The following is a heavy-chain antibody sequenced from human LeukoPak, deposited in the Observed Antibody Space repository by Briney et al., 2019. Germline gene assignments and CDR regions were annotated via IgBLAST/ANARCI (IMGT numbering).Heavy chain of an antibody. Sequence: GGSLRLSCAASGFTFTDYGMNWVRQAPGKGLEWVSYISSSGSTIYYADSVKGRFIISRDIAKHSLYLQMNSLKTEDTAVYYCTTGFSFRKSIAAAGKGYWGQGTLVTVSS. V-gene: IGHV3-48*01. CDR3: TTGFSFRKSIAAAGKGY. CDR1: GFTFTDYG. D-gene: IGHD6-13*01. CDR2: ISSSGSTI. J-gene: IGHJ4*02.